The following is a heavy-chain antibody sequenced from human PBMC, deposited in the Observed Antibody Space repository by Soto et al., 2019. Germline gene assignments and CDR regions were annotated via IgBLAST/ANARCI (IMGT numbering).Heavy chain of an antibody. D-gene: IGHD2-8*02. J-gene: IGHJ5*02. V-gene: IGHV3-15*01. CDR1: GLTVINVW. CDR3: TTDGGVSEYPLFWA. CDR2: LTSKRAGGTS. Sequence: GGSLRLSCAASGLTVINVWMGWVRQAPGKGLEWVARLTSKRAGGTSDYAAPVKGRFSISRDESKNTLYLQMNLLRTEDTAVYHCTTDGGVSEYPLFWAWGQGTLVTVSS.